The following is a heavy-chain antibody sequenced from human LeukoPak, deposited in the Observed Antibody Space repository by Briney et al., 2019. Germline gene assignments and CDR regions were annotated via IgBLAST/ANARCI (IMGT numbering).Heavy chain of an antibody. Sequence: SETLSLTCTVSGGSISSGDYYWNWIRQPPGKGLEWIGYIYYSGSTNYNPSLKSRVTMSVDTSKNQFSLKLTSVTAADTAVYYCAGGSGTFYNVVHWFDPWGQGTLVTVSS. D-gene: IGHD3-10*01. J-gene: IGHJ5*02. CDR3: AGGSGTFYNVVHWFDP. CDR2: IYYSGST. V-gene: IGHV4-61*08. CDR1: GGSISSGDYY.